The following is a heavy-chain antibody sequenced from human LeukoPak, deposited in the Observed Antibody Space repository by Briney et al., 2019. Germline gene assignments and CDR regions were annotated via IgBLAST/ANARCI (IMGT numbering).Heavy chain of an antibody. J-gene: IGHJ4*02. CDR1: GYTFSRYW. CDR3: TTDTFGARDS. CDR2: INEDGSST. D-gene: IGHD3-10*01. Sequence: GVSLRLSCAASGYTFSRYWKHWVRQGPGKGLVWVSRINEDGSSTSYAESVRGRFTISRDNAKNTLYLQMNSLRAEDAAVYYCTTDTFGARDSWGQGTLVTVSS. V-gene: IGHV3-74*01.